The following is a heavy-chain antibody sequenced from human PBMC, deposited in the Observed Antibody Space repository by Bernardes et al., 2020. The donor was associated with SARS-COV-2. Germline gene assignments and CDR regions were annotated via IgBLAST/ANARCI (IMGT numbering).Heavy chain of an antibody. Sequence: SETLSLTCAVYGGSFSDYYWSWIRQPPGKGLEWIGEISHSGSTNYNPSLESRVSISVDTSKTQFSLKLSSVTAADTAVYYCARGAVYSSSSGTLLNYLDYYGMDVWGQGTTVTVSS. J-gene: IGHJ6*02. V-gene: IGHV4-34*01. CDR2: ISHSGST. D-gene: IGHD6-6*01. CDR1: GGSFSDYY. CDR3: ARGAVYSSSSGTLLNYLDYYGMDV.